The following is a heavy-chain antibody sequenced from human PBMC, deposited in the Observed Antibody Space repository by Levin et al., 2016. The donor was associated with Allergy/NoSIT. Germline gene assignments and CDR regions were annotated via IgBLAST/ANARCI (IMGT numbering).Heavy chain of an antibody. J-gene: IGHJ6*02. CDR1: GYSFTSYW. CDR3: ARGSPTMVRGVIRYYYGMDV. Sequence: GESLKISCKGSGYSFTSYWISWVRQMPGKGLEWMGRIDPSDSYTNYSPSFQGHVTISADKSISTAYLQWSSLKASDTAMYYCARGSPTMVRGVIRYYYGMDVWGQGTTVTVSS. CDR2: IDPSDSYT. D-gene: IGHD3-10*01. V-gene: IGHV5-10-1*01.